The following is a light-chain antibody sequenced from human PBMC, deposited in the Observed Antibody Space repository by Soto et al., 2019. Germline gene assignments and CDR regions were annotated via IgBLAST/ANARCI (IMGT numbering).Light chain of an antibody. CDR2: DAS. V-gene: IGKV3-20*01. CDR1: QTVRNNY. Sequence: EFVLTQSPGTLSLSPGERATLSCRASQTVRNNYLAWYQQKPGQAPRLLIYDASSRATGIPDRFSGGGSGTDFTLTISRLETEDCAVYYCQQYGSSPLTFGGGTKVDIK. J-gene: IGKJ4*01. CDR3: QQYGSSPLT.